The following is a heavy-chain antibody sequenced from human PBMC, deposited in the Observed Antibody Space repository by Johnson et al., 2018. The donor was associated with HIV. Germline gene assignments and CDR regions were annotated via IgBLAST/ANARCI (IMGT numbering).Heavy chain of an antibody. J-gene: IGHJ3*01. D-gene: IGHD6-19*01. CDR3: AKDDNLGVWYSDAFDV. CDR2: ISYDGSNK. CDR1: GFTFSSYG. V-gene: IGHV3-30*18. Sequence: QVQLVESGGGLVQPGRSLRLSCAASGFTFSSYGMHWVRQAPGKGLEWVAVISYDGSNKYYADSVKGRFTISRDNSKSTLNLQMNSLRAEDTAIYYCAKDDNLGVWYSDAFDVWGQGTVVTVSS.